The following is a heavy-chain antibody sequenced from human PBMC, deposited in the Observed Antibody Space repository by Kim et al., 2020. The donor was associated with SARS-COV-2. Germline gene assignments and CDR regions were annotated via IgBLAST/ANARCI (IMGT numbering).Heavy chain of an antibody. V-gene: IGHV1-3*01. CDR2: INAGNGNT. Sequence: ASVKVSCKASGYTFTSYVMNWVRQAPGQRLEWMGWINAGNGNTKYSQRFQGRVTITRDTFASTAYMELNSLRSEDTAVYYCARSLNRGQWLDWGQGTLVTVSS. D-gene: IGHD6-19*01. J-gene: IGHJ4*02. CDR3: ARSLNRGQWLD. CDR1: GYTFTSYV.